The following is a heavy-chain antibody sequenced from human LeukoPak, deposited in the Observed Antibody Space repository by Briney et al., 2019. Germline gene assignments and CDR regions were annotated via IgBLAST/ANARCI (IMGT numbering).Heavy chain of an antibody. CDR3: ARAGTGGGSFDI. D-gene: IGHD3-10*01. J-gene: IGHJ3*02. CDR2: IRSSGSVI. CDR1: GFTFSDYS. Sequence: GGSLRLSCAVSGFTFSDYSMNWVRQAPGKGLEWVSHIRSSGSVIYYADSVKGRFTISRDNAENSLYLQMNSLRAEDTAVYYCARAGTGGGSFDIWGQGTMVTVSS. V-gene: IGHV3-48*01.